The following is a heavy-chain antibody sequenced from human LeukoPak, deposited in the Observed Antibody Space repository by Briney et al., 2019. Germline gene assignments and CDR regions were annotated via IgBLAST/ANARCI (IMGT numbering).Heavy chain of an antibody. V-gene: IGHV4-39*01. D-gene: IGHD3-3*01. J-gene: IGHJ4*02. CDR1: GGSISSSSYY. Sequence: TPSETLSLTCTVSGGSISSSSYYWGWIRQPPGKGLEWIGSIYYSGSTYYNPSLKSRVTISVDTSKNQFSLKLSSVTAADTAVYYCARHSWHYDFWSGYPVTNIDYWGQGTLVTVSS. CDR3: ARHSWHYDFWSGYPVTNIDY. CDR2: IYYSGST.